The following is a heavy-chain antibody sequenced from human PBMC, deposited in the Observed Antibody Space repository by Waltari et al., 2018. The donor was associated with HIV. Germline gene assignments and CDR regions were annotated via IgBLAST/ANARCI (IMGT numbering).Heavy chain of an antibody. Sequence: QVTLKESGPVLVKPTETLTLTCTVSGFSLSNARMGVSWIRQPPGKALEWLAHIFSNDEKSYSTSLKSRLTISKDTSKSQVVLTMTNMDPVDTATYYCARIYDFWSGYSYYYYYGMDVWGQGTTVTVSS. CDR3: ARIYDFWSGYSYYYYYGMDV. D-gene: IGHD3-3*01. V-gene: IGHV2-26*01. J-gene: IGHJ6*02. CDR2: IFSNDEK. CDR1: GFSLSNARMG.